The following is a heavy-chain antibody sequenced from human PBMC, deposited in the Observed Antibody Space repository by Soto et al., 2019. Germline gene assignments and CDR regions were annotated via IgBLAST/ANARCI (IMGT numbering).Heavy chain of an antibody. CDR1: GYSFTNND. J-gene: IGHJ6*02. D-gene: IGHD2-2*01. CDR2: MNPGSGDT. CDR3: ARLGSVVPAAIYYYYGMDV. Sequence: ASVKVSCKASGYSFTNNDVSWVRQATGQGLEWMGWMNPGSGDTGYAQKFQGRVTMTRDISIATAYMELSSLRSDDTAVYYCARLGSVVPAAIYYYYGMDVWGQGTTVTVSS. V-gene: IGHV1-8*01.